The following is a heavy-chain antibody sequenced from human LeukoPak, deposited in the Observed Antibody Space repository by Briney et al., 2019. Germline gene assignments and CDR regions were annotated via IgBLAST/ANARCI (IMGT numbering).Heavy chain of an antibody. CDR1: GGSVSNTDFY. CDR3: AMNDFWSGYYGH. V-gene: IGHV4-39*01. J-gene: IGHJ4*02. CDR2: ISYSGKT. D-gene: IGHD3-3*01. Sequence: SETLSLTCIVSGGSVSNTDFYWGWIRQPPGRGLEWIGNISYSGKTFYNPSLKSRVTISADTIQNQLSLRLTSVTAADTAVYFCAMNDFWSGYYGHWGQGILVTVSS.